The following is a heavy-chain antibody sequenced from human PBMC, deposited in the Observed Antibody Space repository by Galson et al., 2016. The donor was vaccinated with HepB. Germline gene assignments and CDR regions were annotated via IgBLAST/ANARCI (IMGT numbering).Heavy chain of an antibody. J-gene: IGHJ6*02. CDR2: IKQDGIEN. D-gene: IGHD2/OR15-2a*01. CDR1: GFTLSSSW. V-gene: IGHV3-7*01. CDR3: AKGGRILWDAMDV. Sequence: SLRLSCAASGFTLSSSWMSWVRQAPGGGLEWVANIKQDGIENYYVDSVKGRFTISRDDAKDSVFLQMNSLRGEDTALYYCAKGGRILWDAMDVWGQGTTYTVSS.